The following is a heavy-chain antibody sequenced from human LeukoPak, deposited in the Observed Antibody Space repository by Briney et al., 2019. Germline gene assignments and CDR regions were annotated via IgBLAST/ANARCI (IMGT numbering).Heavy chain of an antibody. CDR2: INPNSGGT. J-gene: IGHJ4*02. D-gene: IGHD3-10*01. Sequence: ASVKVSCKASGYTFTGYYMHWVRQAPGQGLEWMGRINPNSGGTNYAQKFQGRVTMTRDTSISTAYMELSRLRSDDTAVYYCARVRTMVRGVMGNLDYCGQGTLVTVSS. V-gene: IGHV1-2*06. CDR3: ARVRTMVRGVMGNLDY. CDR1: GYTFTGYY.